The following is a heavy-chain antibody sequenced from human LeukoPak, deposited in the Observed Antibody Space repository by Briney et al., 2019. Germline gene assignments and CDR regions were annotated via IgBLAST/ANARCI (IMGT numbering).Heavy chain of an antibody. CDR3: ARAPGTIFGVVWVDV. CDR2: ISYTGIV. CDR1: GDSISPFY. J-gene: IGHJ6*04. D-gene: IGHD3-3*01. V-gene: IGHV4-59*01. Sequence: PSETLSLTCIVSGDSISPFYWNWIRQPPGKGLEWIGYISYTGIVKYNPSLKSRVTISLDTSKNQFSLTLTSATAADAAVYYCARAPGTIFGVVWVDVWGKGTTVTVSS.